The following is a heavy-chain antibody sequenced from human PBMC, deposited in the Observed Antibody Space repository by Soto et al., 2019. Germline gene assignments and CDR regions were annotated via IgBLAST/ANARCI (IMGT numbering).Heavy chain of an antibody. V-gene: IGHV3-23*01. Sequence: GGSLRLSCAASGFTFSSYAMSWVRQAPGKGLEWVSAISGSGGSTYYADSVKGRFTISRDNSKNTLYLQMNSLRAEDTAVYYCAKGPTTYYDFWSGYCYFDYWGQGTLVTVS. CDR1: GFTFSSYA. D-gene: IGHD3-3*01. CDR3: AKGPTTYYDFWSGYCYFDY. J-gene: IGHJ4*02. CDR2: ISGSGGST.